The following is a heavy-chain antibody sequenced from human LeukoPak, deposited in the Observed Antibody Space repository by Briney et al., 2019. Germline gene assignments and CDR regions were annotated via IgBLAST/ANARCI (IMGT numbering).Heavy chain of an antibody. D-gene: IGHD6-19*01. CDR1: GFIFSSYG. CDR2: ISYDGSNK. J-gene: IGHJ4*02. V-gene: IGHV3-30*18. CDR3: AKFGLIAVAGIDY. Sequence: GGSLRLSCAASGFIFSSYGMHWVRQAPGKGLEWVAVISYDGSNKYYADSVKGRFTISRDNSKNTLYLQMNSLRAEDTAVYYCAKFGLIAVAGIDYWGQGTLVTVSS.